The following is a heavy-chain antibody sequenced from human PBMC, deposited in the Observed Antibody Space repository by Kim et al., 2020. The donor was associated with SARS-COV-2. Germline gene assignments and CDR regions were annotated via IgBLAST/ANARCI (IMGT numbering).Heavy chain of an antibody. Sequence: ASVKVSCKASGYTFTSYAMNWLRQAPGQGLEWLGWINTTTGNPTHAQGFTGRFVFSFATPVSTAYLRISSLLAEDTAVYYCATGTSVAGVSGYWGQGTLV. D-gene: IGHD6-19*01. V-gene: IGHV7-4-1*02. CDR3: ATGTSVAGVSGY. CDR1: GYTFTSYA. J-gene: IGHJ4*02. CDR2: INTTTGNP.